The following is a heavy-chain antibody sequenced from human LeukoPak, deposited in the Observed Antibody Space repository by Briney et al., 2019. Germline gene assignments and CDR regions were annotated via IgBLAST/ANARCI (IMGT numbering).Heavy chain of an antibody. Sequence: GGSLRLSCAASGFTFSSYGMHWVRQAPGKGLEWVAVISYDGSNKYYADSVKGRFTISRDNSKNTLYLQMNSLRAEDTAVYYCARGSGWPNWFDPWGQGTLVTVSS. CDR2: ISYDGSNK. J-gene: IGHJ5*02. D-gene: IGHD6-19*01. CDR3: ARGSGWPNWFDP. V-gene: IGHV3-30*19. CDR1: GFTFSSYG.